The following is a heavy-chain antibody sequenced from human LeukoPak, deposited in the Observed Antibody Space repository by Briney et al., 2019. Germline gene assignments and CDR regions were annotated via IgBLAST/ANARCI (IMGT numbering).Heavy chain of an antibody. Sequence: GGSLRLSCAASGFTFSSYSMNWVRQAPGKGLEWVSYISSSSSTIYYADSVKGRFTISRDNSKNTLYLQMNSLRAEDTAVYYCARVGPDESYYYYYYYMDVWGKGTTVTISS. CDR3: ARVGPDESYYYYYYYMDV. CDR1: GFTFSSYS. D-gene: IGHD1-26*01. CDR2: ISSSSSTI. J-gene: IGHJ6*03. V-gene: IGHV3-48*01.